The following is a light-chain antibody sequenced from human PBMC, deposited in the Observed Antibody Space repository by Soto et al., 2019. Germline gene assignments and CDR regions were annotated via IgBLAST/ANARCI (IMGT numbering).Light chain of an antibody. J-gene: IGLJ1*01. CDR2: DVS. CDR3: SSYASSSTYV. CDR1: SSDVGAYNY. Sequence: TLTHPASVSGSPGRSITISCTETSSDVGAYNYVSWYQQHPGKAPKLMIYDVSNRPSGVSNRFSGSKSGNSASLTISGLQAEDEADYYCSSYASSSTYVFGTGTKVTVL. V-gene: IGLV2-14*01.